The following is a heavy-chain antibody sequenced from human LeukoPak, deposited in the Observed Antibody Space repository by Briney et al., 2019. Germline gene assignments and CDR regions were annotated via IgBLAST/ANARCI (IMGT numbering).Heavy chain of an antibody. CDR3: ASPSSGQSFDI. D-gene: IGHD3-22*01. CDR1: GFTVSNSY. V-gene: IGHV3-53*01. Sequence: PRGSLRLSCAASGFTVSNSYMNWVRQAPGKGLEWVSVMYSGGTTYYADSVKGRFSISRDKSKNTVFLQMSSLKAEDTAVYYCASPSSGQSFDISGQGTTVTVSS. J-gene: IGHJ3*02. CDR2: MYSGGTT.